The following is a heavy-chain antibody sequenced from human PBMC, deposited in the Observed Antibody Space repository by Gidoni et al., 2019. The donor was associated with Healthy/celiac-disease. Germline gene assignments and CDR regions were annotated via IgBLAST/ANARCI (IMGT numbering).Heavy chain of an antibody. CDR1: GFTFSSYG. CDR3: ARDPSTYYDILSYFDY. J-gene: IGHJ4*02. Sequence: QVQLVESGGGVVQPGRSLRRSCAASGFTFSSYGVHGVRQAPGKGLKWVAVIWYDGSNRYYADSVKGRFTISRDNSKNTLYLQMNSLRAEDTAVYYCARDPSTYYDILSYFDYWGQGTLVTVSS. V-gene: IGHV3-33*01. D-gene: IGHD3-9*01. CDR2: IWYDGSNR.